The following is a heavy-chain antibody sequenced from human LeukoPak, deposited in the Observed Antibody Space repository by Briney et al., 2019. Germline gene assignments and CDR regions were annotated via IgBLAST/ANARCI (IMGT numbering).Heavy chain of an antibody. CDR1: GFTFSSYA. V-gene: IGHV3-48*04. D-gene: IGHD3-22*01. J-gene: IGHJ4*02. Sequence: PGGSLRLSCAASGFTFSSYAMNWVRQAPGKGLEWVSYIGGSSSTTLYYSDSVKGRFTISRDDAKNSLYLQMNSLRAEDTALYYCARDLYYYDSSGSYLYYIDSWGQGTLVTVSS. CDR2: IGGSSSTTL. CDR3: ARDLYYYDSSGSYLYYIDS.